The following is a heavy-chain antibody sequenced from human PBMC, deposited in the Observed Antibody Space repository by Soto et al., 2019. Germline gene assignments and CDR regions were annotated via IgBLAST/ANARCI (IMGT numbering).Heavy chain of an antibody. CDR3: ARYCGGGSCYSSHFDY. D-gene: IGHD2-15*01. J-gene: IGHJ4*02. CDR1: GGSISSGGYY. CDR2: IYYSGST. V-gene: IGHV4-31*03. Sequence: QVQLQESGPGLVKPSQTLSLTCTVSGGSISSGGYYWSWIRQHPGKGLEWIGYIYYSGSTYYNPSLKSRVTISVDTSKNQFSLKLSSVTAADTAVYYCARYCGGGSCYSSHFDYWGQGTLVTVSS.